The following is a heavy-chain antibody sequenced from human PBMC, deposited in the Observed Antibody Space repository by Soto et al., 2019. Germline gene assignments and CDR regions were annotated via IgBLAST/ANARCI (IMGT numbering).Heavy chain of an antibody. CDR2: ISSSSSYI. D-gene: IGHD3-22*01. CDR1: YG. CDR3: ARDRGLTYYYDSSGYYFDY. J-gene: IGHJ4*02. V-gene: IGHV3-21*01. Sequence: YGVSRILKEKGKGLEWVSSISSSSSYIYYADSVKGRFTISRDNAKNSLYLQMNSLRAEDTAVYYCARDRGLTYYYDSSGYYFDYWGQGTLVTVSS.